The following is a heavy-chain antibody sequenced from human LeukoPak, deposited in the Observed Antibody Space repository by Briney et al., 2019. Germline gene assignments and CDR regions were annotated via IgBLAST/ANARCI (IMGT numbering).Heavy chain of an antibody. Sequence: ASVKVSCKASGYTFTSYGISWVRQAPGQGLERMGWISGYNGNTNYAQKLQGRVTMTTDTSTSTAYMELRSLRSDDTAVYYCARDRIFITGTTEPWFYWGQGTLVTVSS. CDR3: ARDRIFITGTTEPWFY. D-gene: IGHD1-7*01. CDR1: GYTFTSYG. J-gene: IGHJ4*02. CDR2: ISGYNGNT. V-gene: IGHV1-18*01.